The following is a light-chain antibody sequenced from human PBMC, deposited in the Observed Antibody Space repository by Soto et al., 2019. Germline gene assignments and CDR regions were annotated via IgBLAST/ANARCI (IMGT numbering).Light chain of an antibody. Sequence: QSALTQPPSASGSPGQSVTISCTGTSSDVGGYKYVSWYQQHPGKAPKLMIFEVNKRPSGVPDRFSGSKSGNTASLTVSGLQAEDEADYYCSSYAGINNSGVFWTGTKVTVL. V-gene: IGLV2-8*01. J-gene: IGLJ1*01. CDR2: EVN. CDR3: SSYAGINNSGV. CDR1: SSDVGGYKY.